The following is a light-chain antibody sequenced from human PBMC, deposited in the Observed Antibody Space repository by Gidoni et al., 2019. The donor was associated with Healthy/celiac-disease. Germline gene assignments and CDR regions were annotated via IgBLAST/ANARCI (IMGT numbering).Light chain of an antibody. CDR3: AAWDDSLSGPV. Sequence: QSVLTQPPSESGTPGQRVTISCSGSSSNIGSNYVYWYQQLPGTAPKLLIYRNNQRPSGVPDRFSGSKSGTSASLAISGLRSEDEADYYCAAWDDSLSGPVFGGGTKLTV. CDR2: RNN. V-gene: IGLV1-47*01. J-gene: IGLJ2*01. CDR1: SSNIGSNY.